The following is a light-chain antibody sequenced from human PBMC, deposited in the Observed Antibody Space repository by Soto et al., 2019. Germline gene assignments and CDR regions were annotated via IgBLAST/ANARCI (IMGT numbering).Light chain of an antibody. Sequence: DIVLTQSPGTLSLSPGERATLSCRASQSVSSSYLAWYQQKPGQAPRLLIYGASSRATGIPDRLSGSGSGTDFTLTISRLEPEDFAVYYCQQYGISPDTFGQGTKLEIK. CDR1: QSVSSSY. V-gene: IGKV3-20*01. J-gene: IGKJ2*01. CDR2: GAS. CDR3: QQYGISPDT.